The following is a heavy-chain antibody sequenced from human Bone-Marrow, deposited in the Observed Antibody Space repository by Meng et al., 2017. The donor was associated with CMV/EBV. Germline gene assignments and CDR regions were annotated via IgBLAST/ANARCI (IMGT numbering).Heavy chain of an antibody. CDR2: IKYDGTYA. D-gene: IGHD1-1*01. J-gene: IGHJ4*02. Sequence: GESLKISCATSGFTFNKYWMHWVRQVPGKGLIWVARIKYDGTYANYADAVQGRFTISRDNAGDRLYLQMNRLRVEDTALYYCVRAGDRWKFGYWGQGTLVTVSS. CDR1: GFTFNKYW. CDR3: VRAGDRWKFGY. V-gene: IGHV3-74*01.